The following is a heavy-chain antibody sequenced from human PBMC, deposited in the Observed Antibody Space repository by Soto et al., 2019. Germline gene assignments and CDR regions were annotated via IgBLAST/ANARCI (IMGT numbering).Heavy chain of an antibody. Sequence: GESLKISCKGSGYSFTSYWIGWVRQMPGKGLEWMGIIYPGDSDTRYSPSFQGQVTISADKSISTAYLQWSSLKASDTAMYYCARHKHCTNGVCTTYYYYYYGMDVWGQGNTVTVSS. CDR3: ARHKHCTNGVCTTYYYYYYGMDV. J-gene: IGHJ6*02. D-gene: IGHD2-8*01. CDR1: GYSFTSYW. V-gene: IGHV5-51*01. CDR2: IYPGDSDT.